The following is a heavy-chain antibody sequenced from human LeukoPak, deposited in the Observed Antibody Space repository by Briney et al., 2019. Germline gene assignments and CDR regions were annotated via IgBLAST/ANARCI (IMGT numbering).Heavy chain of an antibody. D-gene: IGHD2-15*01. V-gene: IGHV1-8*01. J-gene: IGHJ3*02. CDR2: MNPNSGNT. Sequence: ASVKVSCKASGYTFSSSDINWVRQATGQGLEWMGWMNPNSGNTGYAQKFQGRVTMTRNTSISTAYMELSSLRSEDTAVYYCARPLVVVAASDAFDIWGQGTMVTVSS. CDR3: ARPLVVVAASDAFDI. CDR1: GYTFSSSD.